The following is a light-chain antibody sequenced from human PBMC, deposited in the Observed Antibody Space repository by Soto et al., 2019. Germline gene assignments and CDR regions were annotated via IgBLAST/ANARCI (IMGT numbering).Light chain of an antibody. J-gene: IGKJ5*01. CDR3: PQPHDYPIT. CDR1: QGIDSS. CDR2: AAS. V-gene: IGKV1-9*01. Sequence: ILVTQSPSSLSASVGDRVTITCRASQGIDSSFAWYQQKPGKAPKLLIYAASSLQSGVPSRFSGSGSGTDFTLTISSLQPEDFAPYCSPQPHDYPITFGQGTRLEIK.